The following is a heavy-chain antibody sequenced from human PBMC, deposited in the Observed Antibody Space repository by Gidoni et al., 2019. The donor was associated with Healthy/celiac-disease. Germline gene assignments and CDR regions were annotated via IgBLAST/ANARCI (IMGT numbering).Heavy chain of an antibody. Sequence: EVQLVESGGGLVKPGRSLRLSCTASGFTFGDYALSWFRQAPGKGLEWVGFIRSKAYGGTTEYAASVKGRFTISRDDSKSIAYLQMNSLKTEDTAVYYCTRAHSSSWYPYYYYGMDVWGQGTTVTVSS. CDR3: TRAHSSSWYPYYYYGMDV. V-gene: IGHV3-49*05. J-gene: IGHJ6*02. D-gene: IGHD6-13*01. CDR2: IRSKAYGGTT. CDR1: GFTFGDYA.